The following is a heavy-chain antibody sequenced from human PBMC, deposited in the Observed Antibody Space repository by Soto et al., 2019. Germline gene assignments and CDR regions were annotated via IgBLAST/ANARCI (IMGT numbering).Heavy chain of an antibody. J-gene: IGHJ5*02. CDR1: GYTFSNYG. V-gene: IGHV1-18*01. CDR2: ISLYSDGT. Sequence: ASVKVSCKTSGYTFSNYGITWVRQAPGQPLEWLGWISLYSDGTNYAQKFQGRVSMTTDTSTTTAYMELRSPRSDDTAVYYCARVVPGAEAWFGPWGQGTLVTVSS. CDR3: ARVVPGAEAWFGP. D-gene: IGHD2-2*01.